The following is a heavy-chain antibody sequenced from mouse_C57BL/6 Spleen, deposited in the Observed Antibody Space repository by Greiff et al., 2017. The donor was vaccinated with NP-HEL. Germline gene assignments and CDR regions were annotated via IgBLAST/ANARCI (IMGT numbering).Heavy chain of an antibody. D-gene: IGHD1-1*01. CDR2: ISDGGSYT. CDR3: ARAHYYGSFYAMDY. CDR1: GFTFSSYA. J-gene: IGHJ4*01. V-gene: IGHV5-4*01. Sequence: EVHLVESGGGLVKPGGSLKLSCAASGFTFSSYAMSWVRQTPEKRLEWVATISDGGSYTYYPDNVKGRFTISRDNAKNNLYLQMSHLKSEDTAMYYCARAHYYGSFYAMDYWGQGTSVTVSS.